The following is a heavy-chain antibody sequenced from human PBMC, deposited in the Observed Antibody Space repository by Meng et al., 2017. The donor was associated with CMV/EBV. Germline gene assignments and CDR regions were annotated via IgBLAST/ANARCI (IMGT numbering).Heavy chain of an antibody. V-gene: IGHV3-48*03. CDR3: ARDGGYHFSPTTNDGRDV. CDR2: ISSSGSTI. CDR1: GFTFSSYE. D-gene: IGHD3-3*01. J-gene: IGHJ6*02. Sequence: GGSLRLSCAASGFTFSSYEINWVRQAPGKGVEWVSYISSSGSTIYYADSVKGRFTISRDNAKNSLYLQMNSLRAEDTAVYYCARDGGYHFSPTTNDGRDVWDQGTTVTVSS.